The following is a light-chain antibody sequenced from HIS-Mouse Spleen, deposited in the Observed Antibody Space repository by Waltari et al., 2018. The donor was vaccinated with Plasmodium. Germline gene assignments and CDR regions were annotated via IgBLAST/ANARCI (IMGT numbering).Light chain of an antibody. CDR3: YSTDSSGNHRV. CDR1: ALPKKY. Sequence: SYELTQPPSVSVSPGQTARITCSGDALPKKYAYWYQQKSGQGPVLVIYKDSKRPSGIPEGLSGSSAGKMATLTISGAQVEDEADYYCYSTDSSGNHRVFGGGTKLTVL. V-gene: IGLV3-10*01. J-gene: IGLJ3*02. CDR2: KDS.